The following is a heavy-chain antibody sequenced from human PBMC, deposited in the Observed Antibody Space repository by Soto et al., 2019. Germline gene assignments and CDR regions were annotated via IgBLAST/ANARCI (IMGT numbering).Heavy chain of an antibody. Sequence: GKGLEYIGYIYNSGTTNYNPTLKSRVTISVDTSKKQFSLKLTSVTAADTAVYFCASQKGTTSDRRVFDYWRHGTPVIVFS. CDR2: IYNSGTT. J-gene: IGHJ4*01. D-gene: IGHD4-4*01. CDR3: ASQKGTTSDRRVFDY. V-gene: IGHV4-59*08.